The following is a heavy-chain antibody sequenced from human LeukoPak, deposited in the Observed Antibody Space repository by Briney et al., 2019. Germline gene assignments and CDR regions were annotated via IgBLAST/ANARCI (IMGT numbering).Heavy chain of an antibody. CDR1: GGSISSYY. CDR3: ARHGIAVVGTGFDY. J-gene: IGHJ4*02. CDR2: IYYSGST. Sequence: ASETLSLTCTVSGGSISSYYWSWIRQPPGKGLEWIGSIYYSGSTYYNPSLKSRVTISVDTSKNQFSLKLSSVTAADTAVYYCARHGIAVVGTGFDYWGQGTLVTVSS. V-gene: IGHV4-59*05. D-gene: IGHD6-13*01.